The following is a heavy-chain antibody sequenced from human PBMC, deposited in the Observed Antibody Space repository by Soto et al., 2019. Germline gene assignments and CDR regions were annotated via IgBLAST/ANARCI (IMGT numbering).Heavy chain of an antibody. D-gene: IGHD2-15*01. J-gene: IGHJ5*02. CDR1: GGCSSRGGYY. V-gene: IGHV4-31*03. CDR2: IYYSGST. Sequence: PSEPLSLTCSVSGGCSSRGGYYWSWISQHPGKGLEWIGYIYYSGSTYYNPSLKSRVTISVDTSKNQFSLKLSSVTAADTAVYYCARAHTVVVVAATALTSTWFDPWGQGTLVTVSS. CDR3: ARAHTVVVVAATALTSTWFDP.